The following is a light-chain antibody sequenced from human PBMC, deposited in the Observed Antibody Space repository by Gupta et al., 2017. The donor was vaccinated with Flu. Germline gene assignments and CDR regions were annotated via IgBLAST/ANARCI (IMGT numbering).Light chain of an antibody. J-gene: IGLJ2*01. Sequence: SFELTQPLSVSVALGQTATITCGGNNIGDKSVHWHHQSPGKAPGLVIYADSNPPSGISERFSGSSSGTKDDLTITRAQAGDEGDFYCHIWDNSSVVFGTGTRLTVL. V-gene: IGLV3-9*01. CDR1: NIGDKS. CDR3: HIWDNSSVV. CDR2: ADS.